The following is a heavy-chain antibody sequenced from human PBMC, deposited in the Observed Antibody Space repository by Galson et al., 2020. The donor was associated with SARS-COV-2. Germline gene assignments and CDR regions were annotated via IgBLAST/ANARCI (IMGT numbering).Heavy chain of an antibody. D-gene: IGHD5-18*01. CDR2: ISSSSSYI. Sequence: GGSLRLSCAASGFTFSSYSMNWFPQPPGKGLEWVQSISSSSSYIYYADSVKGRFTISRDNAKNSLYLQMNSLRAEDTAVYYCARDIQLWVADGSPFDYWGQGTLVTVSS. CDR1: GFTFSSYS. CDR3: ARDIQLWVADGSPFDY. V-gene: IGHV3-21*01. J-gene: IGHJ4*02.